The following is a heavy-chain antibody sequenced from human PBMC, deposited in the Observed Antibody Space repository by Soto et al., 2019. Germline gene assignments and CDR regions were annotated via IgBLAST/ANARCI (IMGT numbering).Heavy chain of an antibody. Sequence: GGSLRLSCAASGFTFSSYAMSWVRQAPGKGLEWVSAISGSGGSTYYADSVKGRFTISRDNSMNTLYLQMNSLRAEDTAVYYCAKEGRGDYDFWSGYSPAFDYWGQGTLVTVS. CDR3: AKEGRGDYDFWSGYSPAFDY. D-gene: IGHD3-3*01. CDR1: GFTFSSYA. CDR2: ISGSGGST. V-gene: IGHV3-23*01. J-gene: IGHJ4*02.